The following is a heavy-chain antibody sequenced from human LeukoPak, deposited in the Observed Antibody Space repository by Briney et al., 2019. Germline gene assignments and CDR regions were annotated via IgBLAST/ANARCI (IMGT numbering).Heavy chain of an antibody. CDR2: ISYDGSNK. D-gene: IGHD3-3*01. J-gene: IGHJ6*02. V-gene: IGHV3-30*04. CDR3: AKDMGFWSGYYYYGMDV. Sequence: PGGSLRLSCAASGFTFSSYAMHWVRQAPGKGLEWVAVISYDGSNKYYADSVKGRFTISRDNSKNTLYLQMNSLRAEDTAVYYCAKDMGFWSGYYYYGMDVWGQGTTVTVSS. CDR1: GFTFSSYA.